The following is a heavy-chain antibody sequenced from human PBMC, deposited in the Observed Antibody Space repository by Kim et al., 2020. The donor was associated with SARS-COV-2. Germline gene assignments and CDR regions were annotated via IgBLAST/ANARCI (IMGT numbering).Heavy chain of an antibody. D-gene: IGHD6-25*01. V-gene: IGHV4-39*01. CDR3: ARRRPGSAYYYYGMDV. Sequence: SETLSLTCTVSGGSISSSSYYWGWIRQPPGKGLEWIGSIYYSGSTYYNPSLKSRVTISVDTSKNQFSLKLSSVTAADTAVYYCARRRPGSAYYYYGMDVWGQGTTVTVSS. CDR2: IYYSGST. J-gene: IGHJ6*02. CDR1: GGSISSSSYY.